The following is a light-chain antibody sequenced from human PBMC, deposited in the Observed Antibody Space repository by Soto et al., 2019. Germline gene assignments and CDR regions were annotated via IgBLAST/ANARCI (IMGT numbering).Light chain of an antibody. CDR2: EVT. J-gene: IGLJ3*02. Sequence: ALTQPPSASGSPGQSVTISCTGTSSDVGAYNYVSWYQQHPGKAPTLMIYEVTKRPSGVPDRFSGSKSGNTASLTVSGLQAEDEADYYCSSYADSISVLFGGGTKVTVL. CDR3: SSYADSISVL. CDR1: SSDVGAYNY. V-gene: IGLV2-8*01.